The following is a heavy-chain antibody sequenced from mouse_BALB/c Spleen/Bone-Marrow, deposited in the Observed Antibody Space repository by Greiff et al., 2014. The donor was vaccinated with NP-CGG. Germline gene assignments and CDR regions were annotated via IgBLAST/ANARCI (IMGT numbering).Heavy chain of an antibody. V-gene: IGHV14-3*02. Sequence: EVQLQQSGAELVKPGASVKLSCTASGFNIKDTYMHWVKQRPERGLEWIGRIDPANGNTKYDPKFQGKATITADTSSNTAYLQLSSLTSEDTAVYYCARTAPENFDYWGQGTTLTVSS. D-gene: IGHD1-2*01. CDR2: IDPANGNT. J-gene: IGHJ2*01. CDR3: ARTAPENFDY. CDR1: GFNIKDTY.